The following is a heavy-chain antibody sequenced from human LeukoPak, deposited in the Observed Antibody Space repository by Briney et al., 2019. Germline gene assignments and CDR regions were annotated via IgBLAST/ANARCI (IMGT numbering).Heavy chain of an antibody. V-gene: IGHV2-5*02. CDR2: VYWDDDK. J-gene: IGHJ6*04. D-gene: IGHD2-15*01. Sequence: SAPTLVKPTQTLTLTSTFSGFSLSTSGVGVDWIPHPPGKALDRLALVYWDDDKRYSPSLKSRLTISKDTSKNQVVLTMTNMDPVDTATYYCARHVVAATPGYYYYGMDVWGKGTTVTVSS. CDR3: ARHVVAATPGYYYYGMDV. CDR1: GFSLSTSGVG.